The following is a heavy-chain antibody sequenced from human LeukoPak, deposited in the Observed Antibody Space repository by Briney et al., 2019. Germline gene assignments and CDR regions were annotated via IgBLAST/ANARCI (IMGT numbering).Heavy chain of an antibody. V-gene: IGHV3-21*01. D-gene: IGHD3-16*01. CDR2: ISSSSSYI. J-gene: IGHJ4*02. CDR1: GFTFSSYS. Sequence: PGGSLRLSCAASGFTFSSYSMNWVRQAPGKGLEWVSSISSSSSYIYYADSVKGRFTISRDNAKNSLYLQMNSLRAEDTAVYYCAKVGGGERVLDYWGQGTLVTVSS. CDR3: AKVGGGERVLDY.